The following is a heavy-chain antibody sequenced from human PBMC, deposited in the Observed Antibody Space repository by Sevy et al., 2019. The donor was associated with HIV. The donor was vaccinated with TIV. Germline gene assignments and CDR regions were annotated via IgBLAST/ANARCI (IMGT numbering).Heavy chain of an antibody. Sequence: GGSLRLSCAASGFKFSVYSMNWVRQAPGKGLEWISYMTSDIRTIKYAESVKSRFTIYRDNAMNSVYLEMNSLRDEDTAVYYCARSVEGHFDYWGQGTLVTVSS. V-gene: IGHV3-48*02. J-gene: IGHJ4*02. CDR2: MTSDIRTI. D-gene: IGHD1-1*01. CDR1: GFKFSVYS. CDR3: ARSVEGHFDY.